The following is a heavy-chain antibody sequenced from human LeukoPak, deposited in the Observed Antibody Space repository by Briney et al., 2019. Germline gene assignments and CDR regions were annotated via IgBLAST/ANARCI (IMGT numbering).Heavy chain of an antibody. CDR1: GFTFSSYA. Sequence: PGGSLRLSCAASGFTFSSYAMHWVRQAPGKGLEWVAVISYDGSNKYYADSVKGRFTISRDNSKNTLYLQMNSLRAEDTAVYYCARPTMVHNYYYGMDVWGQGTTVTVSS. V-gene: IGHV3-30-3*01. CDR2: ISYDGSNK. CDR3: ARPTMVHNYYYGMDV. J-gene: IGHJ6*02. D-gene: IGHD3-10*01.